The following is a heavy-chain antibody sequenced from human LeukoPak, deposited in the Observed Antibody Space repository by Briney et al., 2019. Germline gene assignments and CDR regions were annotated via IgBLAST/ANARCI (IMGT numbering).Heavy chain of an antibody. D-gene: IGHD3-22*01. CDR1: GGIFSSYA. V-gene: IGHV1-69*05. J-gene: IGHJ4*02. Sequence: VASVKVSCKASGGIFSSYAISWVRQAPGQGLEWMGGIIPIFGTANYAQKFQGRVALTTDTSTTTAYMELTSLRSDDTAVYFCARSKSNYDNTGYIPLDYWGQGTLVTVSS. CDR2: IIPIFGTA. CDR3: ARSKSNYDNTGYIPLDY.